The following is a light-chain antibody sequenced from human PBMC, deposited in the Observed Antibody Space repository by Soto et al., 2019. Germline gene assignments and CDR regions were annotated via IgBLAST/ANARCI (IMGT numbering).Light chain of an antibody. CDR1: SSDVGGYNY. J-gene: IGLJ1*01. CDR2: EVT. CDR3: CSYAGSYTHV. V-gene: IGLV2-11*01. Sequence: QSSLTQPASVSGSPGQSITISCTGTSSDVGGYNYVSWYQQHPGKAPKLMIYEVTKRPSGVPDRFSGSKSGNTASLTISGLQTDDEADYYCCSYAGSYTHVFGTGTKLTVL.